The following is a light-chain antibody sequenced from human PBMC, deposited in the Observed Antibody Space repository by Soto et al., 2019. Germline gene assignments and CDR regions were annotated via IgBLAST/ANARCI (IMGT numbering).Light chain of an antibody. CDR2: EGT. V-gene: IGLV2-23*01. CDR3: CSYAGRNTWV. Sequence: QSALTQPASVSGSPGQSITISCTGTSSDVGNSNFVSWYQQHPGKAPKLMIYEGTKLSSGVSNRFSGSKSGNTASLTISGLQADDEADYYCCSYAGRNTWVFGGGTKVTVL. CDR1: SSDVGNSNF. J-gene: IGLJ3*02.